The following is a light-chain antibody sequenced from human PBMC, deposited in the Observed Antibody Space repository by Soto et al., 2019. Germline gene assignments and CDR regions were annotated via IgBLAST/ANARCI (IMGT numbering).Light chain of an antibody. CDR2: GAS. CDR1: QSVGSTY. V-gene: IGKV3-20*01. CDR3: QQYDNLPLT. Sequence: EIVLTQSPGTLSLSPGERATLSCRASQSVGSTYLAWYQQKPGQAPRLLIFGASSRATGIPDRFSGSGSGTDFTLTISRLEPEDFAVYFCQQYDNLPLTFGPGTKVDIK. J-gene: IGKJ3*01.